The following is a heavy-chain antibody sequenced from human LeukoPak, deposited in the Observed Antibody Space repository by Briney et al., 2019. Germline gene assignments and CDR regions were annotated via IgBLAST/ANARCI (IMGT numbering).Heavy chain of an antibody. CDR3: ARDSSRDTIAVAGEGHWFDP. V-gene: IGHV3-30*03. J-gene: IGHJ5*02. D-gene: IGHD6-19*01. CDR1: GFTFSSYS. CDR2: ISYDGSNK. Sequence: PGGSLRLSCAASGFTFSSYSMNWVRQAPGKGLEWAAVISYDGSNKYYADSVKGRFTISRDNSKNTLYLQMNSLRAEDTAVYYCARDSSRDTIAVAGEGHWFDPWGQGTLVTVSS.